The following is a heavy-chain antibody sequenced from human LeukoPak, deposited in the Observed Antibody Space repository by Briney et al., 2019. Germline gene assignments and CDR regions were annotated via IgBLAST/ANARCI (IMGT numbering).Heavy chain of an antibody. CDR1: GGSISSCGYY. D-gene: IGHD1-14*01. CDR2: IYYSGST. J-gene: IGHJ4*02. CDR3: ARDRDDSGSYFDY. V-gene: IGHV4-31*03. Sequence: SETLSLTCTVSGGSISSCGYYWSWIRQHPGKGLEWIGYIYYSGSTYYNPSLKSRVTISVDTSKNQFSLKLSSVTAADTAVYYCARDRDDSGSYFDYWGQGTLVTVSS.